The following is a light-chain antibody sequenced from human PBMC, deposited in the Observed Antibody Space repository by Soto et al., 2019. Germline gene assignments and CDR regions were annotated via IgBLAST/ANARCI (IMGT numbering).Light chain of an antibody. V-gene: IGLV2-14*01. CDR2: EVS. CDR1: SSDVGGYNF. Sequence: QSVLTQPASVSGSPGQSITISCTGTSSDVGGYNFVSWYQHHPDKAPKLIIFEVSNRPSGVSNRFSGSKSGNTASLTISGLQAEDEADYHCSSYTASLTVVFGGGTKPPS. CDR3: SSYTASLTVV. J-gene: IGLJ2*01.